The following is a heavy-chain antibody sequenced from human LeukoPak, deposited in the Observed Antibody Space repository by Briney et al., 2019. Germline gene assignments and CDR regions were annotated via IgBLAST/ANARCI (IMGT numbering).Heavy chain of an antibody. V-gene: IGHV3-21*01. Sequence: GSLRLSCAASGFTFSSYWMSWVRQAPGRGLEWVSSISSSSSYIYYADSVKGRFTISRDNAKNSLYLQMNSLRAEDTAVYYCARGWRTSIAAAGKHIDYWGQGTLVTVSS. D-gene: IGHD6-13*01. CDR3: ARGWRTSIAAAGKHIDY. J-gene: IGHJ4*02. CDR1: GFTFSSYW. CDR2: ISSSSSYI.